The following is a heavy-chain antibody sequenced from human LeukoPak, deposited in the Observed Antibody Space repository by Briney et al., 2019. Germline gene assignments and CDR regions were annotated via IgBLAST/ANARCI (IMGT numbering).Heavy chain of an antibody. CDR2: IYYSGGT. V-gene: IGHV4-39*01. CDR1: GGSISSYY. D-gene: IGHD3-10*01. J-gene: IGHJ4*02. CDR3: ASYYGSGSSHFDY. Sequence: SETLSLTCTVSGGSISSYYWSWIRQPPGKGLEWIGSIYYSGGTYYNRSLKSRVTISVDTSKNQFSLKLISVTAADTAVYYCASYYGSGSSHFDYWGQGTLVTVSS.